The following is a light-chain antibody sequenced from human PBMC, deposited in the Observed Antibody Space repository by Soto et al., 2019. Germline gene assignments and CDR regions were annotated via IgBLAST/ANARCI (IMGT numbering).Light chain of an antibody. V-gene: IGLV2-23*03. J-gene: IGLJ1*01. CDR3: CSYAGSSTFAYV. Sequence: QSALTQPASVSGSPGQSITIYCTGTSSDVGSYNLVSWYQQHPGKAPKLMIYEGSKRPSGVSHRFSGSKSGNTASLTISGLQAEDEADYYCCSYAGSSTFAYVFGTGTKLTVL. CDR2: EGS. CDR1: SSDVGSYNL.